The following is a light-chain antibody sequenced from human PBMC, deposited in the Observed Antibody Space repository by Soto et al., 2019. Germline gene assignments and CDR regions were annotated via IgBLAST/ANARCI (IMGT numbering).Light chain of an antibody. CDR1: GSSIGTNT. CDR3: AAWDGSLNNVL. CDR2: GNN. V-gene: IGLV1-44*01. J-gene: IGLJ2*01. Sequence: QSVLTQPPSASGTPGQRVTISCSGSGSSIGTNTVNWYRQLPGTAPKLLIYGNNQWPSGVPDRFSGSKSGTSASLAISGLQSEDEAEDYCAAWDGSLNNVLFGGGTKLTVL.